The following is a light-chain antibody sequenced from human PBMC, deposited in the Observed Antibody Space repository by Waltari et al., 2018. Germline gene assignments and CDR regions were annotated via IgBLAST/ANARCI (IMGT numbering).Light chain of an antibody. Sequence: EIVLTQYPATLSLSPGEGATLSCRASQSVSTYLAWYQQKPGQAPRLLIYDASNRATGIPARFSGSGSGTDFTLTISSLEPEDFALYYCQQRSNWPHTFGQGTKLEIK. J-gene: IGKJ2*01. CDR1: QSVSTY. V-gene: IGKV3-11*01. CDR2: DAS. CDR3: QQRSNWPHT.